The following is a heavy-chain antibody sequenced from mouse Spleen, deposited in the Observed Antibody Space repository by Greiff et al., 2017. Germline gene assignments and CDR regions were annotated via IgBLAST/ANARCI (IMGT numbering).Heavy chain of an antibody. CDR3: ARGGSSPAWFAY. CDR1: GYSITSGYY. J-gene: IGHJ3*01. V-gene: IGHV3-6*01. CDR2: ISYDGSN. D-gene: IGHD1-1*01. Sequence: EVKLQESGPGLVKPSQSLSLTCSVTGYSITSGYYWKWIRQLPGNKLEWMGYISYDGSNNYNPSLKNRISITRDTSKNQFFLKLNSVTTEDTATYYCARGGSSPAWFAYWGQGTLVTVSA.